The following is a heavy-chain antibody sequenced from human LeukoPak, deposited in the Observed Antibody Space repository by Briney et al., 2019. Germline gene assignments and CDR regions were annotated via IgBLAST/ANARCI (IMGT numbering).Heavy chain of an antibody. CDR3: DRDKRVGASLFAY. CDR1: GFPFSGYC. D-gene: IGHD1-26*01. J-gene: IGHJ4*02. V-gene: IGHV3-7*01. Sequence: GGSLRLSCAASGFPFSGYCMSWVRQAPGKGLEWVAIIDQGGSDKYYLASVRGRFTISRDNARNSLDLQMDSLRVEDTAIYYCDRDKRVGASLFAYWGQGNLVTVSS. CDR2: IDQGGSDK.